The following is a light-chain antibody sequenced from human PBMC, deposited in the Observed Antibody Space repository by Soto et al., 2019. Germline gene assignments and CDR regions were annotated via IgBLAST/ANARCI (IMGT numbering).Light chain of an antibody. Sequence: QSVLTQPPSVSETSGQRVTISCTGSISNIGAGYDVHWYQQLPGTAPKVLLYCNSNRPSGVPDRFSGAKAGTSASLAITGLQAEDEADYYWQSYDNSLRAAYVFGSGTKVPV. CDR1: ISNIGAGYD. V-gene: IGLV1-40*01. J-gene: IGLJ1*01. CDR3: QSYDNSLRAAYV. CDR2: CNS.